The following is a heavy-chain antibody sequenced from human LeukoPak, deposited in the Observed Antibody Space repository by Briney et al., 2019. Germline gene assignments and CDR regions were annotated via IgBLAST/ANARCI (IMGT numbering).Heavy chain of an antibody. CDR2: IYYSGST. CDR3: ARRTIVATIDY. V-gene: IGHV4-39*01. Sequence: SETLSLTCTVSGGSIRSSSVYWAWIRQPPGKGLEWIGSIYYSGSTFYNPSLKSRVTISADTSKNQFSLKLSSVTAADTAVYYCARRTIVATIDYWGQGTLVTVSS. D-gene: IGHD5-12*01. J-gene: IGHJ4*02. CDR1: GGSIRSSSVY.